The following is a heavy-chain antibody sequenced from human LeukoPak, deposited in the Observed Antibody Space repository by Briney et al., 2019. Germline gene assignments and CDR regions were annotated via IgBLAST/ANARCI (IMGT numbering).Heavy chain of an antibody. Sequence: ASVKVSCKASGCTFTSYGISWVRQAPGQGLEWMGWISAYNGNTNYAQKLQGRVTMTTDTSTSTAYMELRSLRSDDTAVYYCARGSTSCYTLCYYYMDVWGKGTTVTVSS. J-gene: IGHJ6*03. V-gene: IGHV1-18*01. CDR2: ISAYNGNT. CDR1: GCTFTSYG. CDR3: ARGSTSCYTLCYYYMDV. D-gene: IGHD2-2*02.